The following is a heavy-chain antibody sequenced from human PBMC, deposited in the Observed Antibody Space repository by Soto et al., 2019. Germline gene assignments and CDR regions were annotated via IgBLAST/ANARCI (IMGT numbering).Heavy chain of an antibody. CDR2: ISGYNGNT. CDR3: ARVYFDY. V-gene: IGHV1-18*04. CDR1: GYTFTSYG. Sequence: QVQLVQSGAEVKKPGASVKVSCKTSGYTFTSYGVSWVRQAPGQGLEWGGWISGYNGNTNYAQKLQGRVIMTTDTSTATAYMELRGLRSDDTAIYYCARVYFDYWGQGTLVTVSS. J-gene: IGHJ4*02.